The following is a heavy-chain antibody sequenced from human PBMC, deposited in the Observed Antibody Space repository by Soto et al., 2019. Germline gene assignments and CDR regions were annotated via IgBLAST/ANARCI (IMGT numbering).Heavy chain of an antibody. CDR2: IIPIFGTA. J-gene: IGHJ5*02. V-gene: IGHV1-69*13. Sequence: ASVKVSCKASGGTFSSYAISWVRQAPGQGLEWMGGIIPIFGTANYAQKFQGRVTITADESTSTAYMELSSLRSEDTAVYYCARDVGGGSRPRGFDPWGQGTLVTVSS. D-gene: IGHD2-15*01. CDR1: GGTFSSYA. CDR3: ARDVGGGSRPRGFDP.